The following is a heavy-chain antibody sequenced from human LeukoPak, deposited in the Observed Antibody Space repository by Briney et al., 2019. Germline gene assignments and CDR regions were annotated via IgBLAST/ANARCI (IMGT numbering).Heavy chain of an antibody. CDR1: GYTFTSYY. V-gene: IGHV1-46*01. Sequence: ASVKVSCKASGYTFTSYYMHWVRQAPGQGLEWMGIINPSGGSTSYAQKFQGRVTMIGDTSTSTVYMELSSLRSEDTAVYYCAYTHVSGWYSNWFDPWGQGTLVTVSS. J-gene: IGHJ5*02. CDR2: INPSGGST. CDR3: AYTHVSGWYSNWFDP. D-gene: IGHD6-19*01.